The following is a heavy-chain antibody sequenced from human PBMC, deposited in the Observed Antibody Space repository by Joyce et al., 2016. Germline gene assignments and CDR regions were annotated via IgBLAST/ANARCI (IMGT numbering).Heavy chain of an antibody. D-gene: IGHD2-21*02. CDR1: GFPFSSHR. CDR2: IFSDGSNT. CDR3: AREFWGCDGGDCPRNFDL. J-gene: IGHJ2*01. Sequence: EVQLVESGGGLVQPGGSLGLSCAASGFPFSSHRMHWVRQAPGKGRVWVSRIFSDGSNTAYADFVKGRFTISRYNAKNTVYLQMHSRRAEETAVYYCAREFWGCDGGDCPRNFDLWGRGTLVTVSS. V-gene: IGHV3-74*01.